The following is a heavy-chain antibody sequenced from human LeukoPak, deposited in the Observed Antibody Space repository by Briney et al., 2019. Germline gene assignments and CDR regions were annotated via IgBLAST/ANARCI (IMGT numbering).Heavy chain of an antibody. V-gene: IGHV3-21*01. D-gene: IGHD6-13*01. CDR3: AKDRTYSSSWSYPEY. J-gene: IGHJ4*02. CDR1: GFTFSTYS. Sequence: GGSLRLSCAASGFTFSTYSMNWVRQAPGKGLEWVSSIGSSSSSIYYADSVKGRFTISRDNAKNSLYLQMNSLRADDTAVYYCAKDRTYSSSWSYPEYWGQGTLVTVSS. CDR2: IGSSSSSI.